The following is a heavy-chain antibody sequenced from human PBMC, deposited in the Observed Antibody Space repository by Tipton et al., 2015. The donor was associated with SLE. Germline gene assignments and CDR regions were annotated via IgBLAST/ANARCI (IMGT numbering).Heavy chain of an antibody. J-gene: IGHJ4*02. Sequence: SLRLSCAASGFTFSGYGMHWVRQAPGKGLEWVSIISGNGGVTYYADSVKGRFSISRDNSKNTVFLQMSLLRVDDTAVYFCAKNMGDGTGAFDYWGQGSLVTVSS. CDR3: AKNMGDGTGAFDY. CDR2: ISGNGGVT. D-gene: IGHD3-10*01. V-gene: IGHV3-23*01. CDR1: GFTFSGYG.